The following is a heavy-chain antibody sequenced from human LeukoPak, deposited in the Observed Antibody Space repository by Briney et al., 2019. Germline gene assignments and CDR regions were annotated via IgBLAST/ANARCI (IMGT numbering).Heavy chain of an antibody. CDR2: IRYDGSNK. J-gene: IGHJ4*02. V-gene: IGHV3-30*02. CDR3: AKAVAAAPRGGYFDY. Sequence: GGSLRLSCAASGFTFSSYGMHWVRQAPGKGLEWVAFIRYDGSNKYYADSVKGRFTISRDNSKNTLYLQMNSLRAEDTAVYYCAKAVAAAPRGGYFDYWGQGTLVTVSS. D-gene: IGHD6-13*01. CDR1: GFTFSSYG.